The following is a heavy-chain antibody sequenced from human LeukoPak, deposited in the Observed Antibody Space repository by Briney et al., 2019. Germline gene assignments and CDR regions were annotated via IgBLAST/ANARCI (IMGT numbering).Heavy chain of an antibody. CDR2: INPNSGGT. CDR3: AKVLDSSGYYSHY. V-gene: IGHV1-2*06. D-gene: IGHD3-22*01. J-gene: IGHJ4*02. CDR1: RYTFTGYY. Sequence: ASVKVSCKASRYTFTGYYMHWVRQAPGQGLEWMGRINPNSGGTNYAQKFQGRVTMTRDTSISTAYMELSRLRSDDTAVYYCAKVLDSSGYYSHYWGQGTLVTVSS.